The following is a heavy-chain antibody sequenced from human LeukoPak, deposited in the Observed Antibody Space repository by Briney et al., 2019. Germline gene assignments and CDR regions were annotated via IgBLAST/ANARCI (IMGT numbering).Heavy chain of an antibody. V-gene: IGHV4-34*01. D-gene: IGHD3-16*02. CDR1: GGSFNGYY. J-gene: IGHJ4*02. CDR2: INHSGST. CDR3: ARLSYYDYIWGTYRFFDY. Sequence: SETLSLTCAVYGGSFNGYYWSWIRQPPGKGLEWIGEINHSGSTNYNPSLKSRVTISVDTSKNQFSLRLSSVTAADTAVYYCARLSYYDYIWGTYRFFDYWGQGTLVTVSS.